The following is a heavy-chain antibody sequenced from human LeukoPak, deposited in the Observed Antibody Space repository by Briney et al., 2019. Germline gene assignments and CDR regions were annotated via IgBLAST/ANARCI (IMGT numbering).Heavy chain of an antibody. V-gene: IGHV1-46*01. J-gene: IGHJ6*02. CDR2: INPSSDST. Sequence: ASVKVSCKASGYTFTRHYMHWVRQAPGQGLEWMGIINPSSDSTTYAQKFRVRITMTRDTSTSTVYMDLSSMRSEDTAVYYCARVQCCSYYNGMDVWGQGTTVTVSS. D-gene: IGHD2-15*01. CDR1: GYTFTRHY. CDR3: ARVQCCSYYNGMDV.